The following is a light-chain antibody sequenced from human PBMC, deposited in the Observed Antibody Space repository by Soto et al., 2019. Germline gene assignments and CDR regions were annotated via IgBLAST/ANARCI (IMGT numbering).Light chain of an antibody. CDR1: SGDVGGYNY. J-gene: IGLJ2*01. Sequence: QSALTQPASVSGSPGQSITISCTGTSGDVGGYNYVSWYQQSPGKVPKLIIYDVSNRPSGVSNRFSGSKSGNTASPTISRLQAEDEADYYCSSYTSSGTRVFGGGTQLTVL. CDR3: SSYTSSGTRV. CDR2: DVS. V-gene: IGLV2-14*01.